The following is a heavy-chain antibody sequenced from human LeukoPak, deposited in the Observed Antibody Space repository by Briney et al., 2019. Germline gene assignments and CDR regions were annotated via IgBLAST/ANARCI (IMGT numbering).Heavy chain of an antibody. V-gene: IGHV3-23*01. CDR1: GFTFSSYA. CDR2: ISGSGGST. Sequence: GGSLRLSCAASGFTFSSYAMSWVRQAPGKGLEWVSAISGSGGSTYYADSVKGRFTNSRDNSKNTLYLQMNSLRAEDTAVYYCAKDSPYYDFWSGYPGYYFDYWGQGTLVTVSS. CDR3: AKDSPYYDFWSGYPGYYFDY. D-gene: IGHD3-3*01. J-gene: IGHJ4*02.